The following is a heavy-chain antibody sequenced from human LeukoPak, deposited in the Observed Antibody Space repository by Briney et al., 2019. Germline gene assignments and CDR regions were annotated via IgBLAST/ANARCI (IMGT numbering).Heavy chain of an antibody. Sequence: PSETLSLTCTVSGDSISNPDYYWGWIRQPPGKGLEWIGSVDYSGGTYYNPSLNGRVTIAVDTSSDQVSLNLNSVTAADTAIYYFARRSNKGPYSYITNDYWGQGTLVTVSS. V-gene: IGHV4-39*01. CDR3: ARRSNKGPYSYITNDY. D-gene: IGHD5-18*01. J-gene: IGHJ4*02. CDR1: GDSISNPDYY. CDR2: VDYSGGT.